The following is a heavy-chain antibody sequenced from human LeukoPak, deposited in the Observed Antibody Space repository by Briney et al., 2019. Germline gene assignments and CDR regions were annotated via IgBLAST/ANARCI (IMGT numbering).Heavy chain of an antibody. Sequence: ASVKVSCKASGYAFTSYGISWVRQAPGQGLEWMGWISAYNGNTNYAQKLQGRVTMTTDTSTSTAYMELRSLRSDDTAVYYCARVHRYSYGSPDAFDIWGQGTMVTVSS. CDR1: GYAFTSYG. CDR2: ISAYNGNT. V-gene: IGHV1-18*01. CDR3: ARVHRYSYGSPDAFDI. D-gene: IGHD5-18*01. J-gene: IGHJ3*02.